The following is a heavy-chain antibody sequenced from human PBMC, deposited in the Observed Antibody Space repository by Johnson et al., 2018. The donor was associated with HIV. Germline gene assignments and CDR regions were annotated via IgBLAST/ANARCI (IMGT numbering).Heavy chain of an antibody. CDR1: GFTFSSYA. Sequence: QVQLVESGGGVVQPGRSLRLSCAASGFTFSSYAMHWVRQAPGKGLEWVAVISYDGSNKYYADSVKGRFTISRDNSKYSLFLQMNSLRAEDTAVYYCAKALGELKRYDAFDIWGHGTMVTVSS. V-gene: IGHV3-30-3*01. J-gene: IGHJ3*02. CDR3: AKALGELKRYDAFDI. D-gene: IGHD3-10*01. CDR2: ISYDGSNK.